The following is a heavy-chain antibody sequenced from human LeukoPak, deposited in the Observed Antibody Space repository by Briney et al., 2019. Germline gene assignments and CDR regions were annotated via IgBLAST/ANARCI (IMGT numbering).Heavy chain of an antibody. Sequence: GGSLRLSCAASGFTFSGYAMSWVRQAPGKGLEWVSTISGSGGSTYYADSVKGRFTISRDNSKNTLYMQMNSLRAEDTAVYYCARGYSSSSRSLFDYWGQGTLVTVSS. CDR1: GFTFSGYA. CDR3: ARGYSSSSRSLFDY. J-gene: IGHJ4*02. V-gene: IGHV3-23*01. CDR2: ISGSGGST. D-gene: IGHD6-6*01.